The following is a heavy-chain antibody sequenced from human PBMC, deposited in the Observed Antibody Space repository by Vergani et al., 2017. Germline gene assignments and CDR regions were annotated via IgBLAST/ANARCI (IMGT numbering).Heavy chain of an antibody. CDR3: ARVVGYYYDSSGYYQYYFDY. CDR2: IYTSGST. D-gene: IGHD3-22*01. Sequence: QVQLRESGPGLVKPSETLSLTFTVSGGSISSYYWSWIRPPAWKGLEWIGRIYTSGSTNYNPPLKRRVTMSVDTSKNQFSLKLSSVTAADTAVYYCARVVGYYYDSSGYYQYYFDYWGQGTLVTVSS. V-gene: IGHV4-4*07. J-gene: IGHJ4*02. CDR1: GGSISSYY.